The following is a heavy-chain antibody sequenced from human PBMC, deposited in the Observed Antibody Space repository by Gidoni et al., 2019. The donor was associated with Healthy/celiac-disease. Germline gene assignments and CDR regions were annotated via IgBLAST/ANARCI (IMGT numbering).Heavy chain of an antibody. J-gene: IGHJ2*01. D-gene: IGHD6-13*01. CDR1: GFTVRSNY. Sequence: EVQLVESGGGLVHPGGSLRLSCAASGFTVRSNYMSWVRQAPGKGLEWVSVIYSGGSTYYADSVKGRFTISRDNSKNTLYLQMNSLRAEDTAVYYCARGSSSWTYWYFDLWGRGTLVTVSS. CDR3: ARGSSSWTYWYFDL. V-gene: IGHV3-66*01. CDR2: IYSGGST.